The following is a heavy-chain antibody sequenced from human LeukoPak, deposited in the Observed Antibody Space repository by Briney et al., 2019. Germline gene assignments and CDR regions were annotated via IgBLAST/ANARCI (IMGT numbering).Heavy chain of an antibody. CDR1: GFTFSSYA. Sequence: PGGSLRLSCAASGFTFSSYAMHWVRQAPGKGLEGVAVISYDGSNKYYADSVKGRFTISRDNSKNTLYLQMNSLRAEDTAVYYCAKLSITMVRGVIGPFDYWGQGTLVTVSS. J-gene: IGHJ4*02. V-gene: IGHV3-30*04. D-gene: IGHD3-10*01. CDR2: ISYDGSNK. CDR3: AKLSITMVRGVIGPFDY.